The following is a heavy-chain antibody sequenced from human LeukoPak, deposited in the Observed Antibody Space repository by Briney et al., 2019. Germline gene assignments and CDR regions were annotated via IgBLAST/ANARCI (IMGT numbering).Heavy chain of an antibody. Sequence: ASVTVSCTASGYTFTVYYMHWVRQAPGQGLEWMGRINPNSGGTNYSQKFQGRVTMTRDTSISTAYMELSRLRSGDTAGYYCARNDILTGYYSPFDYEVQGTLVTVTS. J-gene: IGHJ4*02. CDR3: ARNDILTGYYSPFDY. V-gene: IGHV1-2*06. CDR1: GYTFTVYY. D-gene: IGHD3-9*01. CDR2: INPNSGGT.